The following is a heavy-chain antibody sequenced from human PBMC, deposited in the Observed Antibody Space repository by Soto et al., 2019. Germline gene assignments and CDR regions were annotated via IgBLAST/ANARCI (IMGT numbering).Heavy chain of an antibody. CDR2: IIPIFGTA. V-gene: IGHV1-69*12. CDR1: GGTFSNYA. CDR3: ATVGDYGGNGAFDY. Sequence: QVQLVQSGAEVKKPGSSVKVSCKASGGTFSNYAISWVRQAPGQGLEWMGGIIPIFGTANYAQKFQGRVTITADESTSTAYMELSSLRSEDTAVYYCATVGDYGGNGAFDYWGQGTLVTVSS. D-gene: IGHD4-17*01. J-gene: IGHJ4*02.